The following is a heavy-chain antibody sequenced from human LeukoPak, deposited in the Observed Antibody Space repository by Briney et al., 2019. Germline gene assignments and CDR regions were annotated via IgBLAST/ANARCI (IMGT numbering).Heavy chain of an antibody. J-gene: IGHJ4*02. V-gene: IGHV3-48*01. CDR3: ARAHPGDYSDFQFDY. CDR1: GFTFSSFS. Sequence: GGSLRLSCADSGFTFSSFSMNWVRQAPGKGLEWVSYISSTSSTIYYADSVKGRFTISRDNAKNSLYLQMNSLRAEDTAVYYCARAHPGDYSDFQFDYWGQGTPVTVSS. CDR2: ISSTSSTI. D-gene: IGHD4-11*01.